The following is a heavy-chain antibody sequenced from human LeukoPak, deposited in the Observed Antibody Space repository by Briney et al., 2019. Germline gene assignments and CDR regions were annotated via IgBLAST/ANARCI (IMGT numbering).Heavy chain of an antibody. V-gene: IGHV4-34*01. CDR3: ARSPLPAAGTSHWFDP. CDR1: GGSFSGYY. CDR2: INHSGST. Sequence: PSETLSLTCAVYGGSFSGYYWSWIRQPPGKGLEWIGEINHSGSTNYNPSLKSRVTISVDTSKNQFSLKLSSVTAADTAVYYCARSPLPAAGTSHWFDPWGQGTLVTVSS. J-gene: IGHJ5*02. D-gene: IGHD2-2*01.